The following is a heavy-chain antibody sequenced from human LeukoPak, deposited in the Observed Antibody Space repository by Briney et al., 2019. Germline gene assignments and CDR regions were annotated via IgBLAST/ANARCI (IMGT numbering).Heavy chain of an antibody. D-gene: IGHD3-10*01. V-gene: IGHV1-24*01. CDR1: GYTLTALS. J-gene: IGHJ5*02. CDR3: ATDRVLWFGESHHWFDP. CDR2: FDPEDGET. Sequence: ASVKLSCKVFGYTLTALSMHSVPQAPGKGLEWMAGFDPEDGETIYAQKFQGRVTMTEETSTDTAYMELSSLRSEDTAVYYCATDRVLWFGESHHWFDPWGQGTLVTVSS.